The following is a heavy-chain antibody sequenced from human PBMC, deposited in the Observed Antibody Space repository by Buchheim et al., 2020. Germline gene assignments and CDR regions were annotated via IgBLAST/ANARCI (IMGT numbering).Heavy chain of an antibody. Sequence: EVQLVESGGGSVQPGGSLRLSCAASGFTFSSYEMNWVRQAPGKGLEWVSYISSSGSTIYYADSVKGRFTISRDNAKNSLYLQMNSLRAEDTAVYYCARDLYRFWSGYYTGWNYYGMDVWGQGTT. CDR2: ISSSGSTI. D-gene: IGHD3-3*01. J-gene: IGHJ6*02. CDR1: GFTFSSYE. V-gene: IGHV3-48*03. CDR3: ARDLYRFWSGYYTGWNYYGMDV.